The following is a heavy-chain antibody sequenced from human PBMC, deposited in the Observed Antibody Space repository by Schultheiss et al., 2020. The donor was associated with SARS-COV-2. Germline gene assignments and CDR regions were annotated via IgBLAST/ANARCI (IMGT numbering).Heavy chain of an antibody. CDR2: IYHSGST. CDR3: ARGASVGAAGWFDP. V-gene: IGHV4-59*12. D-gene: IGHD1-26*01. Sequence: SETLSLTCTVSGGSISSYYWSWIRQPPGKGLEWIGYIYHSGSTNYNPSLKSRVTISVDTSKNQFSLKLSSVTAADTAVYYCARGASVGAAGWFDPWGQGTLVTVSS. J-gene: IGHJ5*02. CDR1: GGSISSYY.